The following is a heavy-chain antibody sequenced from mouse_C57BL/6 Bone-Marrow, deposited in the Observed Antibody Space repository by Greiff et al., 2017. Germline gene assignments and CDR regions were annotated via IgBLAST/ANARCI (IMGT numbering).Heavy chain of an antibody. CDR3: ATGTGYFDV. D-gene: IGHD4-1*01. J-gene: IGHJ1*03. CDR2: IDPSDSYT. V-gene: IGHV1-69*01. Sequence: MPGQGLEWIGEIDPSDSYTNYNHKFKGKSTLTVDKSSSTAYMQLSSLTSEDSAVYYCATGTGYFDVWGTGTTVTVSS.